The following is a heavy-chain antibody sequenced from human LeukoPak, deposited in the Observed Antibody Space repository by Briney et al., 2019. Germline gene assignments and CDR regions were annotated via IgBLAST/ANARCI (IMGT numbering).Heavy chain of an antibody. J-gene: IGHJ4*02. D-gene: IGHD5-12*01. CDR2: ISYDGSNK. V-gene: IGHV3-30*03. CDR1: GFTFSSYG. CDR3: ARVPHRGVATIINFAY. Sequence: GESLRLSCAASGFTFSSYGMHWVRQAPGKGLDWVGTISYDGSNKYYADSVKGRFTISRDNSKNTLYLQMNSLRVEDTAVYYCARVPHRGVATIINFAYCVQGTLVTVSS.